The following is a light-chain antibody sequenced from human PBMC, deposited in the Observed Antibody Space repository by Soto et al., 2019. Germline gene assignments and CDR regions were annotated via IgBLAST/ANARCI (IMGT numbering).Light chain of an antibody. CDR1: SGSVSTSNY. V-gene: IGLV8-61*01. J-gene: IGLJ2*01. CDR2: STN. CDR3: LLYMGRGISL. Sequence: QTVVTQEPSFSVSPGGTVTLTCGLSSGSVSTSNYPSWYQQTPGQAPRTLIYSTNSRSSGVPDRFSGSLLGNKAALTITGAQADDECDYYCLLYMGRGISLFGGGTKLTVL.